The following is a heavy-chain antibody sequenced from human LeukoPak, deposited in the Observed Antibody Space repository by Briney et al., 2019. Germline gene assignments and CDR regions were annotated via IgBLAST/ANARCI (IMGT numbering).Heavy chain of an antibody. CDR2: ISSNGGST. J-gene: IGHJ6*02. Sequence: GGSLRLSCAASGFTFSSYAMHWVRQAPGKGLEYVSAISSNGGSTYYANSVKGRFTISRDNSKNTLYLQMGSLRAEDMAVYYCARALRYFDWLFDQIYYYGMDVWGQGTTVTVPS. D-gene: IGHD3-9*01. CDR3: ARALRYFDWLFDQIYYYGMDV. CDR1: GFTFSSYA. V-gene: IGHV3-64*01.